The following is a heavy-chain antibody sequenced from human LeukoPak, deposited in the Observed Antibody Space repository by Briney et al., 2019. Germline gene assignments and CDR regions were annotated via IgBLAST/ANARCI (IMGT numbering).Heavy chain of an antibody. CDR3: AKERRLRFLEWLSYGMDV. V-gene: IGHV3-23*01. J-gene: IGHJ6*02. CDR2: ISGSGGST. D-gene: IGHD3-3*01. CDR1: GFTFSSYA. Sequence: GGSLRLSCAASGFTFSSYAMSWVRQAPGKGLEWVSAISGSGGSTYYADSVKGRSTISRDNSKNTLYLQMNSLRAEDTAVYYCAKERRLRFLEWLSYGMDVWGQGTTVTVSS.